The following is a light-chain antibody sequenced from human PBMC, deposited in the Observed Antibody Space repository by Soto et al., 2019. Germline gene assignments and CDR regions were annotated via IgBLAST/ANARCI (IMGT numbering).Light chain of an antibody. Sequence: DVVMTQSPLSLPVTLGQPASISCRSSQSLVYSDGNTYLNWFQQRPGQSPRRLIYKVSHWDSGVPDRFSCSGSGTDFTLKISRVEAEDVGVYYCIQGTHWPSTFGQGTRLEIK. J-gene: IGKJ5*01. CDR3: IQGTHWPST. V-gene: IGKV2D-30*01. CDR2: KVS. CDR1: QSLVYSDGNTY.